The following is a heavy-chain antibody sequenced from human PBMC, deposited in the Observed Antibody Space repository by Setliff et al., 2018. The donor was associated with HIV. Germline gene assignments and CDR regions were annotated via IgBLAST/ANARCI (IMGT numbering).Heavy chain of an antibody. D-gene: IGHD6-19*01. CDR2: FHNSGNT. J-gene: IGHJ4*02. CDR1: GGSINRNVYY. CDR3: ATLHSSGWPHDPDY. Sequence: SETLSLTCTVSGGSINRNVYYWGWIRQPPGKGLEWIGSFHNSGNTYYNPSLKSRVTISADTSKNQFSLKVNSVTAADTAVYYCATLHSSGWPHDPDYWGQGILVTVSS. V-gene: IGHV4-39*01.